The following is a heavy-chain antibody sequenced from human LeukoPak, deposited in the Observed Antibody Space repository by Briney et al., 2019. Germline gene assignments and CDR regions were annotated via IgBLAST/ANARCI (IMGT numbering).Heavy chain of an antibody. V-gene: IGHV4-34*01. CDR2: INHSGST. J-gene: IGHJ6*02. D-gene: IGHD2-2*01. CDR1: GGSFSGYY. Sequence: PSETLSLTCAVYGGSFSGYYWSWIRQPPGKGLEWLGEINHSGSTNHNPSLKSRVTISVDTSKNQFSLKLSSVTAADTAVYYCASGEVVAPADTDITSGMDVWRQGTTVTVSS. CDR3: ASGEVVAPADTDITSGMDV.